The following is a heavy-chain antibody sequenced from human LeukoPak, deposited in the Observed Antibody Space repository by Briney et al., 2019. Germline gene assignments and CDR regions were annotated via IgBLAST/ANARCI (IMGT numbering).Heavy chain of an antibody. J-gene: IGHJ3*02. CDR2: ISWNSGSI. CDR1: GFTFDDYA. CDR3: AKVLRGTTMARGPFDI. D-gene: IGHD3-10*01. Sequence: GRSLRLSCAASGFTFDDYAMHWVRQAPGKGLEWVSGISWNSGSIGYADSVKGRFTISRDNAKNSLYLQMNSLRAEDTALYYCAKVLRGTTMARGPFDIWGQGTMVTVSS. V-gene: IGHV3-9*01.